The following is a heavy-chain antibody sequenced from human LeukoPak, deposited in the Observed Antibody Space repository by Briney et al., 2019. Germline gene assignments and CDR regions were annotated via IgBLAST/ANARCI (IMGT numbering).Heavy chain of an antibody. CDR2: IFSGGST. Sequence: GGSLRHSYAAPRFTLSRNYMSWVRPAPGKGVEWGSVIFSGGSTYYADSVKGLFTISRDNSKNTLYLQMNSLRADDTAVYYCARDSGWYNMDVWGKGTTVTVSS. CDR3: ARDSGWYNMDV. CDR1: RFTLSRNY. J-gene: IGHJ6*03. D-gene: IGHD6-19*01. V-gene: IGHV3-53*01.